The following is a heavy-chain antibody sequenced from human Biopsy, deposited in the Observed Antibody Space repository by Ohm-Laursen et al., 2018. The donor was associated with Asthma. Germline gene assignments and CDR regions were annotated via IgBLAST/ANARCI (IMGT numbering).Heavy chain of an antibody. V-gene: IGHV3-48*02. Sequence: SLRLPCSASGFTFSSYSMNWVRQAPGKGLEWVSYISISSSTIYYADSVKGRFTISRDNAKNSLYLQMNSLRDEDTAVYYCARPRWGPYGYWGQGTLVTVSS. D-gene: IGHD4-17*01. CDR2: ISISSSTI. CDR1: GFTFSSYS. J-gene: IGHJ4*02. CDR3: ARPRWGPYGY.